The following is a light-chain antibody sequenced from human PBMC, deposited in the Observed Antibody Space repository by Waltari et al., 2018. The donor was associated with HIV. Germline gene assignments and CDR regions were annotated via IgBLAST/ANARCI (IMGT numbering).Light chain of an antibody. CDR1: SSDVGGYNY. Sequence: QSALTQPRSVSGSPGPSVTISCTGTSSDVGGYNYVSWYQQHPGKAPKLMIYDVSKRPSGVPDRFSGSKSGNTASLTISGLQAEDEADYYCCSYAGSYLWVFGGGTKLTVL. CDR3: CSYAGSYLWV. J-gene: IGLJ3*02. CDR2: DVS. V-gene: IGLV2-11*01.